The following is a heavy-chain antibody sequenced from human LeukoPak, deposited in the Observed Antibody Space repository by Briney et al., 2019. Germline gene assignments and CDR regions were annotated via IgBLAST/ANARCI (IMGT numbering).Heavy chain of an antibody. CDR3: AKGSYYDSSGSFYFDY. V-gene: IGHV3-23*01. CDR2: ISGSGDNT. D-gene: IGHD3-22*01. Sequence: GGSLRLSCAASGFTFSSYAMSWVRQAPGKGLEWVSGISGSGDNTYYADSVKGRFTISRDNSKNTLYVQVNSLGTEDTAAYYCAKGSYYDSSGSFYFDYGGQGTLATVSS. CDR1: GFTFSSYA. J-gene: IGHJ4*02.